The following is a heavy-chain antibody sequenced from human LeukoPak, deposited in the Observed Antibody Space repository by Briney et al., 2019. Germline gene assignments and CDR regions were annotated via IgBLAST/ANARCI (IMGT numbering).Heavy chain of an antibody. J-gene: IGHJ4*02. CDR3: ARDGDWGGYSRPDQ. V-gene: IGHV3-53*01. CDR2: LYSGGNT. D-gene: IGHD2-15*01. Sequence: PGGSLRLSCAASGFTVSNNYMSWVRQAPGKGLEWVSVLYSGGNTYYTDSVKGRFAISRDYSRNTVYLQMNSLRAEDTAVYYCARDGDWGGYSRPDQWGQGTLVTVSS. CDR1: GFTVSNNY.